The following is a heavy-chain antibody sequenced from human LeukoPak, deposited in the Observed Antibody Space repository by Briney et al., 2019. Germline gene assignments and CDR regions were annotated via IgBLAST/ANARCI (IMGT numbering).Heavy chain of an antibody. J-gene: IGHJ4*02. CDR2: IKQDGSEK. Sequence: QAGGSLRLSCAASGFTFSSYRMSWVRQAPGKGLEWVANIKQDGSEKYYVDSVRGRFTISRDNAKNSLYLQMNSLRAEDTAVYYCARGDWLPLPYAFDHWGQGTLVTVSS. D-gene: IGHD5-12*01. CDR1: GFTFSSYR. CDR3: ARGDWLPLPYAFDH. V-gene: IGHV3-7*01.